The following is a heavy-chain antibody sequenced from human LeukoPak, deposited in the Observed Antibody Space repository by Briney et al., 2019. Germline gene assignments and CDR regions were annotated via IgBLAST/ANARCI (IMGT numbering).Heavy chain of an antibody. CDR2: ISYDGSNK. J-gene: IGHJ4*02. CDR3: AKDRDILTGFDY. V-gene: IGHV3-30*18. CDR1: GFTFSSYG. D-gene: IGHD3-9*01. Sequence: GGSLRLSCAASGFTFSSYGMHWVRQAPGKGLEWVAVISYDGSNKYYADSVKGRFTISRDNSKNTLYLQMNSLRAEDTAVYYCAKDRDILTGFDYWGQGTLVTVS.